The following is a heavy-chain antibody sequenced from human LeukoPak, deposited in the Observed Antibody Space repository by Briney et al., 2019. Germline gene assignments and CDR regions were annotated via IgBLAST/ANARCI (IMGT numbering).Heavy chain of an antibody. CDR1: GFTIRDPY. V-gene: IGHV3-11*04. J-gene: IGHJ4*02. Sequence: GGSLRLSCEASGFTIRDPYMSWIRQAPGKGLECLSYISGSGTDINYADSVRGRFTISRDNAKNLLYLQMNDLRLEDTAVYYCARTARHLDYWGQGTLVTVSS. CDR3: ARTARHLDY. D-gene: IGHD5-18*01. CDR2: ISGSGTDI.